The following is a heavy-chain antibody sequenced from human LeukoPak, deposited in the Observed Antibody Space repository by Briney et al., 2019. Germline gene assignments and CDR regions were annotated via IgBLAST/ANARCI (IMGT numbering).Heavy chain of an antibody. CDR2: IIPILGIA. D-gene: IGHD3-22*01. CDR1: GGTFSSYA. J-gene: IGHJ4*02. V-gene: IGHV1-69*04. CDR3: ARDLGDYDSSGYAVDY. Sequence: SVKVSCKASGGTFSSYAISWVRQAPGQGLEWMGRIIPILGIANYAQKFQGRVTITADKSTSTAYMELSSLGSKDTAVYYCARDLGDYDSSGYAVDYWGQGTLVTVSS.